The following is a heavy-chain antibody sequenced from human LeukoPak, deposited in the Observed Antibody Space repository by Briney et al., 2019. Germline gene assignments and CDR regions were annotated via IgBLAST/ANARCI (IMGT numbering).Heavy chain of an antibody. CDR1: GGSISSYY. D-gene: IGHD3-10*01. V-gene: IGHV4-4*07. CDR3: ASGFGNLGWFDP. J-gene: IGHJ5*02. Sequence: SETLSLTCTVSGGSISSYYWSWIRQPAGKGLEWIGRIYTSGSNNYNLSLKSRVTMSVDTSKNQFSLKLSSVTAADTAVYFCASGFGNLGWFDPWGQGTLVTVSS. CDR2: IYTSGSN.